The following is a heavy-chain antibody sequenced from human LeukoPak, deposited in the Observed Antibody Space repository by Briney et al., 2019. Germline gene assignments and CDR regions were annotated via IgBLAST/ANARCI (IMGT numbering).Heavy chain of an antibody. CDR2: IYYSGST. V-gene: IGHV4-39*07. J-gene: IGHJ5*02. D-gene: IGHD6-13*01. CDR3: AREDSSSWPLWYNWLDP. CDR1: GGSISSSSYY. Sequence: SETLSLTCTVSGGSISSSSYYWGWIRQPPGKGLEWIGSIYYSGSTYYNPSLKSRVTISVDTSKNQFSLKLSSVTAADTAVYYCAREDSSSWPLWYNWLDPWGQGTLVTVSS.